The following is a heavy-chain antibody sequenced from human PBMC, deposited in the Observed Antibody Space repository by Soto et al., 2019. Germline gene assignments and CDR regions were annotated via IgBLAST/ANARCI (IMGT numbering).Heavy chain of an antibody. V-gene: IGHV4-30-4*01. CDR2: IYYSGST. CDR3: ARINYCSSNSCSKPYYYGMDV. Sequence: TLSLTFTVSGGSISSGDYYWSWIRQPPGKGLEWIGYIYYSGSTYYNPSLKSRVTISVDTSKNQFSLKLSSVTAADTAVYYCARINYCSSNSCSKPYYYGMDVWGQGTTVTVSS. J-gene: IGHJ6*02. D-gene: IGHD2-2*01. CDR1: GGSISSGDYY.